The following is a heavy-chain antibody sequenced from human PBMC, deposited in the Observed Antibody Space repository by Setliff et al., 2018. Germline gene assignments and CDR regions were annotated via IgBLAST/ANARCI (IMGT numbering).Heavy chain of an antibody. D-gene: IGHD6-13*01. CDR2: IGTDGSGT. CDR1: GFTFSTYW. Sequence: GGSLRLSCAASGFTFSTYWMHWVRQVPGKGLVWVSRIGTDGSGTEYADSVEGRFTISRDNAKNTLYLQMNSLGAEDTAVYYCARDSYTSPDYWGQGTLVTVSS. CDR3: ARDSYTSPDY. J-gene: IGHJ4*02. V-gene: IGHV3-74*03.